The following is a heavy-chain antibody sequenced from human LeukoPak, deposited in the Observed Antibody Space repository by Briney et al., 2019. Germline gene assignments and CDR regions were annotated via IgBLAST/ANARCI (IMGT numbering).Heavy chain of an antibody. CDR1: GFTFSTYG. CDR2: IWYDGTNR. V-gene: IGHV3-33*01. CDR3: ARALLRFLQGDAFDI. D-gene: IGHD3-3*01. J-gene: IGHJ3*02. Sequence: PGGSLRLSCTTSGFTFSTYGMHWVRQAPGKGLEWVAVIWYDGTNRYYADSVKGRFTISRDNSKNTLYLQMNSLRAEDTAVYYCARALLRFLQGDAFDIWGQGTMVTVSS.